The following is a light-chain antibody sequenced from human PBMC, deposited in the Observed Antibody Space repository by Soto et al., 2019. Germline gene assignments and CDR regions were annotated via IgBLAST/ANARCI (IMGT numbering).Light chain of an antibody. Sequence: DIPMTQSPSTLSASVGDRVTITRRASQSISRWLAWYQQRPGKAPKILIFDASILASGVPSRFSGSGSGTEFTLTISSLQPDDFATYYCQQYNNYLTWTFGQGTKVEVK. CDR2: DAS. CDR3: QQYNNYLTWT. J-gene: IGKJ1*01. V-gene: IGKV1-5*01. CDR1: QSISRW.